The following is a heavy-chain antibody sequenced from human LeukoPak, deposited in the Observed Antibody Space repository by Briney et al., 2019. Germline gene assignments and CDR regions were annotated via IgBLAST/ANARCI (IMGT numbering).Heavy chain of an antibody. CDR3: ARVPPQWLPNRDAFDI. V-gene: IGHV3-21*06. CDR2: INNVRSHI. CDR1: GFTFSTSA. J-gene: IGHJ3*02. D-gene: IGHD6-19*01. Sequence: GGSLRLSCAASGFTFSTSAMNWVRQAPGKGLEWVSSINNVRSHIYYADSVRGRFTISRDNANNVLYLQMNSLRAEDTAVYYCARVPPQWLPNRDAFDIWGQGTMVTVSS.